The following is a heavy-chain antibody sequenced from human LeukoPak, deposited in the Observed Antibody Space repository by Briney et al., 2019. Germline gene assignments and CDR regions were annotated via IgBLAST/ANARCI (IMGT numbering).Heavy chain of an antibody. Sequence: SQTLSLPCTVSGGSVSDNYWSWLRQPAGKGLEWIGRIYSSGTPNYNPSLKSRVTMSVDTSKNQFSLKLSSVIAADTAVYYCARDRAYGDYFRWFDPWGQGTLVTVSS. CDR3: ARDRAYGDYFRWFDP. J-gene: IGHJ5*02. CDR1: GGSVSDNY. D-gene: IGHD4-17*01. CDR2: IYSSGTP. V-gene: IGHV4-4*07.